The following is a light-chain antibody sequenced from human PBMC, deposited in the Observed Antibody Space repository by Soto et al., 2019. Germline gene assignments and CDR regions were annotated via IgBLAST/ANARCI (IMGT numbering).Light chain of an antibody. J-gene: IGKJ2*01. Sequence: EIVLTQSPATLSLSPGERATLSCRASQSVSSYLAWYQQKPGQAPRLLIYDASNRATGIPARFSGSGSGTDFTLPISSLEPEDFAVYYCQQRSNWPRTFGQGNKLEIK. CDR3: QQRSNWPRT. V-gene: IGKV3-11*01. CDR2: DAS. CDR1: QSVSSY.